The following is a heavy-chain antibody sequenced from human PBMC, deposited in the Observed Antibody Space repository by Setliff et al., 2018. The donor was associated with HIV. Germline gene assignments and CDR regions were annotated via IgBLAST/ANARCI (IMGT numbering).Heavy chain of an antibody. V-gene: IGHV4-34*01. CDR3: ARARSLITVRRSFDY. J-gene: IGHJ4*02. CDR1: GGSISSHY. D-gene: IGHD6-6*01. Sequence: PSETLSLTCTVSGGSISSHYWSWIRQPPGKGLEWIGEINHSGSTNYNSSLKSRVTISVDTSKNQFSLKLNSVTAADTAVYYCARARSLITVRRSFDYWGQGTLVTVSS. CDR2: INHSGST.